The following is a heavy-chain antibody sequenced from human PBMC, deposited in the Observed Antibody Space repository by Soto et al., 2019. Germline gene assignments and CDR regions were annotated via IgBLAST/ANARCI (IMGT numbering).Heavy chain of an antibody. CDR2: ISYDGSNK. J-gene: IGHJ4*02. CDR1: GFTFSSYG. Sequence: GGSLRLSCAASGFTFSSYGMHWVRQAPGKGLEWVAVISYDGSNKYYADSVKGRFTISRDNSKNTLYLQMNSLRAEDTAVYYCAKDQASGPYYFDYWGQGTLVTVSS. D-gene: IGHD6-19*01. V-gene: IGHV3-30*18. CDR3: AKDQASGPYYFDY.